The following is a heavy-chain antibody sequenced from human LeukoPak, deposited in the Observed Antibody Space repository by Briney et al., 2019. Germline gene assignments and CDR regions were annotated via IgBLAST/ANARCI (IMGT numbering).Heavy chain of an antibody. Sequence: PGGSLRLSCAASGFSFSRYDMTWVRQAPGKGLEWVAATSGSVGSTYYADSVKGRFTVSRDNPKNKLYLQMSSLRAEDTAVYFCAKDLEYDDFWSGFSSWGQGTPVTVSS. CDR2: TSGSVGST. CDR3: AKDLEYDDFWSGFSS. V-gene: IGHV3-23*01. CDR1: GFSFSRYD. D-gene: IGHD3-3*01. J-gene: IGHJ5*02.